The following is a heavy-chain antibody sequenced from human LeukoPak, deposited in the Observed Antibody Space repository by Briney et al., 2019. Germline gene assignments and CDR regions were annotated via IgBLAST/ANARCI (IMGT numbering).Heavy chain of an antibody. J-gene: IGHJ4*02. Sequence: GTSLRLSCAASGFTFSSYGMHWVRQAPGKGLEWVAVIWFDGSNKYYADSVKGRFTISRDDSKNTLYLQMNSLRADDTAVYYCARGQQPFDYWGQGTLVTVSS. V-gene: IGHV3-33*01. D-gene: IGHD6-13*01. CDR3: ARGQQPFDY. CDR1: GFTFSSYG. CDR2: IWFDGSNK.